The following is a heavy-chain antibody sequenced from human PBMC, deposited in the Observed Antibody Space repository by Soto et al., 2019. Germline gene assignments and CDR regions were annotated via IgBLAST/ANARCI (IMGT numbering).Heavy chain of an antibody. J-gene: IGHJ4*02. Sequence: ASVKVSCKASGFTFTSYGITWVRQAPGQRLEWMGWVSAYNGNTNYAQKFQGRVTMTTDTSTSTAYMELRSLRSDDTAVYYCARDRSGATARDFDYWGQGTLVTVSS. CDR3: ARDRSGATARDFDY. D-gene: IGHD1-26*01. CDR1: GFTFTSYG. V-gene: IGHV1-18*01. CDR2: VSAYNGNT.